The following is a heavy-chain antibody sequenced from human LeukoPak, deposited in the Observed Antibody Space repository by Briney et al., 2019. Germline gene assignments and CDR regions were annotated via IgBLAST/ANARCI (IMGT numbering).Heavy chain of an antibody. Sequence: PGGSLRLSCAASGFTFDDYAMHWVRQAPGKGLEWVSGISWNSGSIGYADSVKGRFTISRDNSKNTLFLQMHSLRAEDTAVYYCAKGGFSYGYVWYFDLWGRGTLVTVSS. J-gene: IGHJ2*01. CDR1: GFTFDDYA. CDR2: ISWNSGSI. V-gene: IGHV3-9*01. CDR3: AKGGFSYGYVWYFDL. D-gene: IGHD5-18*01.